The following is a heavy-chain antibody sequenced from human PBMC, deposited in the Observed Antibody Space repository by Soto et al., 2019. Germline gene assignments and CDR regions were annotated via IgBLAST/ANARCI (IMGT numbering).Heavy chain of an antibody. D-gene: IGHD2-2*01. Sequence: GSLRLSCAASGFTFSSYGMHWVRQAPGKGLEWVAVIWYDGSNKYYADSVKGRFTISRDNSKNTLYLQMNSLRAEDTAVYYCAREDSIIIPAVSDFWGQGTLVTVSS. CDR2: IWYDGSNK. V-gene: IGHV3-33*01. CDR1: GFTFSSYG. J-gene: IGHJ4*02. CDR3: AREDSIIIPAVSDF.